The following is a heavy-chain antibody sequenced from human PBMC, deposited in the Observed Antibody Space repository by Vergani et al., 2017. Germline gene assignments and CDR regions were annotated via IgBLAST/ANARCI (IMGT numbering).Heavy chain of an antibody. J-gene: IGHJ5*02. Sequence: QVQLQESGPGLVKSSETLSLTCSVSFDSIRNLYCNWIRQPPGKGLEWIGSIHYSENTNYNPSLRTLVTISVDTSKNQFSLTWTSVTAAYTAVYYCASDTLSGQRADRWGQGILVTVTS. V-gene: IGHV4-59*11. CDR1: FDSIRNLY. CDR3: ASDTLSGQRADR. D-gene: IGHD6-19*01. CDR2: IHYSENT.